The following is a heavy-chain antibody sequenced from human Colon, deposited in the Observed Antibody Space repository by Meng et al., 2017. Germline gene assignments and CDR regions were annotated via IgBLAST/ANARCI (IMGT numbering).Heavy chain of an antibody. J-gene: IGHJ4*02. CDR3: ARDLLIFESTGYYPD. Sequence: VQLQESGPRLLKPSQTLSLTCTISGESVTNGNYYWVWVRQAPGKGPEWVAVISYEGRTEYYADSVKGRFTISRDNSKNTLYLEMNSLRPEDTALYYCARDLLIFESTGYYPDWGQGTLVTVSS. V-gene: IGHV3-30*01. D-gene: IGHD3-22*01. CDR1: GESVTNGNY. CDR2: ISYEGRTE.